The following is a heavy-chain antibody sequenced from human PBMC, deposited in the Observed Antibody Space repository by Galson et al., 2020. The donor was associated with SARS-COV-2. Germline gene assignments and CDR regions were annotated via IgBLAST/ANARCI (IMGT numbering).Heavy chain of an antibody. Sequence: GGSLRHSCAASGFTFSSYAMSWVRQAPGKELERVSAISGSGGSTYYADSVKGRFTISRDNSKNTLYLQMNSLRAEDTAVYYCAKVSPPALRYFDWLLRGPYYFDYWGQGTLVTVSS. CDR1: GFTFSSYA. CDR3: AKVSPPALRYFDWLLRGPYYFDY. V-gene: IGHV3-23*01. J-gene: IGHJ4*02. CDR2: ISGSGGST. D-gene: IGHD3-9*01.